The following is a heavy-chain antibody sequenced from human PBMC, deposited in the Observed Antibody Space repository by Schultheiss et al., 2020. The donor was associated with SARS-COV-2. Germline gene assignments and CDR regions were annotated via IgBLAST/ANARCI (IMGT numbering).Heavy chain of an antibody. CDR2: IKSKNDGGAT. CDR1: GFTFSGSG. J-gene: IGHJ4*02. V-gene: IGHV3-15*01. CDR3: TAISKAVADTAGY. Sequence: GESLKISCAASGFTFSGSGMHWVRQASGKGLEWVGRIKSKNDGGATDYAAPVKGRFTISRDDSQNTLYLQMNSLKIEDTAVYYCTAISKAVADTAGYWGQGTLVTVSS. D-gene: IGHD6-19*01.